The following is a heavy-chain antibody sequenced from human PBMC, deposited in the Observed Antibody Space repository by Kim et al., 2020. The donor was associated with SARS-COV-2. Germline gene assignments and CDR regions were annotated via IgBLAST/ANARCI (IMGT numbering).Heavy chain of an antibody. Sequence: SETLSLTCTVSGGSISSSSYYWGWIRQPPGKGLEWIGSIYYSGSTYYNPSLKSRVTISVDTSKNQFSLKLSSVTAADTAVYYCARLPLAVAGPYFDYWGQGTLVTVSS. CDR1: GGSISSSSYY. J-gene: IGHJ4*02. D-gene: IGHD6-19*01. CDR3: ARLPLAVAGPYFDY. CDR2: IYYSGST. V-gene: IGHV4-39*07.